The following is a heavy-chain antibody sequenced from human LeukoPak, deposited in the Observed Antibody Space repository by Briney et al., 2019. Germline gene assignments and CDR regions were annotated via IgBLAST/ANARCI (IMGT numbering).Heavy chain of an antibody. Sequence: GRSLRLSCAASGFTFDDYAVHWVRQAPGKGLEWVSGISWSSRSIAYADSVKGRFTISRDNAKNSLYLQMNSLRPADMALYYCVKDRTGGDIFTDVFDMWGQGTMVTVSS. V-gene: IGHV3-9*03. CDR3: VKDRTGGDIFTDVFDM. J-gene: IGHJ3*02. D-gene: IGHD2-21*01. CDR1: GFTFDDYA. CDR2: ISWSSRSI.